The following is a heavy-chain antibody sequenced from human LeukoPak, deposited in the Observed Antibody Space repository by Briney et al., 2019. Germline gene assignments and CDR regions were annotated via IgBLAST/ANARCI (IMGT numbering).Heavy chain of an antibody. D-gene: IGHD3-3*01. CDR2: IRNRDYNHAT. J-gene: IGHJ3*02. CDR1: GFTFSGAA. Sequence: PGRSLRLSCATSGFTFSGAAMHWVRQTSEKGLEWVGHIRNRDYNHATAYAASVIGRFTISRDDSKNTAYLQVNNLKTEDTAVYYCVRLVEWGTTFDNWGQGTTVTVSS. V-gene: IGHV3-73*01. CDR3: VRLVEWGTTFDN.